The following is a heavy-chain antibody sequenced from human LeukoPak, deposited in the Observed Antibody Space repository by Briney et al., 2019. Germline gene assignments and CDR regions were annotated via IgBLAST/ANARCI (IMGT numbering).Heavy chain of an antibody. D-gene: IGHD6-19*01. J-gene: IGHJ4*02. V-gene: IGHV5-51*01. CDR2: IYPADSDI. CDR1: GYRFTSYW. CDR3: ARSVTAGAGDY. Sequence: GESLQISCQGSGYRFTSYWIGWVRQIPGKGLEWMAIIYPADSDIRYTTSFQGQVTISDDKSISTDYLQWSSVKASDTAMYYCARSVTAGAGDYWGQGSMVTVCS.